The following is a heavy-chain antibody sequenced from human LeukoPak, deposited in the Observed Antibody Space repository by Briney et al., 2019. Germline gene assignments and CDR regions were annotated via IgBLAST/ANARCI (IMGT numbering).Heavy chain of an antibody. J-gene: IGHJ4*02. CDR1: GYSLRALL. D-gene: IGHD2-15*01. V-gene: IGHV1-24*01. CDR3: ATEGDYSLDF. Sequence: ASVKVSCKVSGYSLRALLIHWVRQPLGKGLEWMAGIDHENGEEVSAQNFQGRVTVAKATSTDTAYMELSGLKPDDSAIYYCATEGDYSLDFWGQETLVIVSS. CDR2: IDHENGEE.